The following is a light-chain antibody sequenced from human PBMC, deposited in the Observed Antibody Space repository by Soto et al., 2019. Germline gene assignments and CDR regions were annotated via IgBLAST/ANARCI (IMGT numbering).Light chain of an antibody. J-gene: IGKJ1*01. Sequence: DIQMTQSPSSLSASVGDRVTITCRASQSISSYLNWYQQKPGKAPKLLIYAASSLQSGVPSRFSGSGSGTDFTLTISSLQPEDFATYYCQQYNNYFWAFGQGTRVEIK. CDR3: QQYNNYFWA. CDR2: AAS. CDR1: QSISSY. V-gene: IGKV1-39*01.